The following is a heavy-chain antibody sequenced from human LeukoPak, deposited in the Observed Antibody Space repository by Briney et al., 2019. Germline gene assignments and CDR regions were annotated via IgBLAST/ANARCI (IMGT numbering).Heavy chain of an antibody. CDR2: IYHSGST. Sequence: SETLSLTCTVSGYSISSGYYWGWIRQPPGKGLEWIGSIYHSGSTYYNPSLKSRVTISVDTSKNQFSLKLSSATAADTAVYYCARRVVVPGAKWFDPWGQGTLVTVSS. CDR1: GYSISSGYY. J-gene: IGHJ5*02. CDR3: ARRVVVPGAKWFDP. V-gene: IGHV4-38-2*02. D-gene: IGHD2-2*01.